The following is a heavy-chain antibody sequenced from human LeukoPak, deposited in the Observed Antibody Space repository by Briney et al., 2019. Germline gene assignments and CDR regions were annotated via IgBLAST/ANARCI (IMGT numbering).Heavy chain of an antibody. CDR1: GDSVPSNTAG. CDR3: ASGKRWIDY. Sequence: SQTLSLTCAISGDSVPSNTAGWNWIRQSPSSGLEWLGRTYYRSKWYNEYAVSVKSRITINPDTSKNQFSLQLNSMTPEDTAVYYCASGKRWIDYWGQGTLVTVSS. V-gene: IGHV6-1*01. CDR2: TYYRSKWYN. D-gene: IGHD4-23*01. J-gene: IGHJ4*02.